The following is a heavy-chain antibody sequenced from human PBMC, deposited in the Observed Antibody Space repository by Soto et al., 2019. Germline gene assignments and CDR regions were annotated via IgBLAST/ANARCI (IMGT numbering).Heavy chain of an antibody. CDR2: INPSGST. D-gene: IGHD2-2*02. CDR3: ARLDCSSTSCYSFNYYYGMDV. CDR1: GGSFSGHY. V-gene: IGHV4-34*01. Sequence: PSETLSLTCAVDGGSFSGHYWSWIRQPPGKGLEWIGEINPSGSTKYNPSLKSRVTISADTSRNQFSLQWSSLKASDTAMYYCARLDCSSTSCYSFNYYYGMDVWGQGTTVTVSS. J-gene: IGHJ6*02.